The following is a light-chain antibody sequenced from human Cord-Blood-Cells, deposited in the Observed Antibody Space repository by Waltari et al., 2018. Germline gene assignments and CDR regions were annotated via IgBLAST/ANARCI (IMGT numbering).Light chain of an antibody. V-gene: IGLV2-14*01. CDR1: SSDVGGYNY. J-gene: IGLJ1*01. CDR2: DDS. Sequence: QSALTQPASVSGSPGQSITISCTGTSSDVGGYNYVSWYQQHPGKSPQLMIYDDSNRPSGVSNRFSGSKSGNTASLTISGLQAEDEADYYCSSYTSSSTRDVFGTGTKVTVL. CDR3: SSYTSSSTRDV.